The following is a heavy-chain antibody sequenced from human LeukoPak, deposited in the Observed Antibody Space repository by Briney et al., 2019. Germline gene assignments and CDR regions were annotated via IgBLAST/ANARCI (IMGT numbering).Heavy chain of an antibody. CDR3: AKEHCSGGSCYSHIDY. Sequence: GGSLRLSCAASGFTFSYYGMHWVRQAPGKGLEWVAFIRYDGSSKYYVDSVKGRFTISRDNSKNTLYLQMNSLRTEDTAVYYCAKEHCSGGSCYSHIDYWGQGTLVTVSS. D-gene: IGHD2-15*01. J-gene: IGHJ4*02. CDR1: GFTFSYYG. CDR2: IRYDGSSK. V-gene: IGHV3-30*02.